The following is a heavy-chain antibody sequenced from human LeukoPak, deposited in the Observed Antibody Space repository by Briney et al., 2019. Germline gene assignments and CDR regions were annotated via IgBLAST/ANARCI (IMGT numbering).Heavy chain of an antibody. D-gene: IGHD1-26*01. CDR1: GDSISNYY. CDR3: ARLALQEVGATQTYYLDY. V-gene: IGHV4-4*07. J-gene: IGHJ4*02. Sequence: SETLSLTCTVSGDSISNYYWSWIRQPAGKGLEWLGRFYISGSTNYNPSLKSRVTMSIDTSKIQFSLKLSSVTAADTAVYYCARLALQEVGATQTYYLDYWGQGTLVTVSS. CDR2: FYISGST.